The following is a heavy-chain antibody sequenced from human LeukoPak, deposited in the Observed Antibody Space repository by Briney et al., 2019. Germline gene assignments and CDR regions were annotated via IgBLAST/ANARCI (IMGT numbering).Heavy chain of an antibody. J-gene: IGHJ4*02. Sequence: GGSLRLSCAASGFTFSSYAMSWFRQAPGKGLEWVSGISGSGDNTYYADSVKGRFTISRDNSKNTLYVQVNSLGTEDTAAYYCAKGSYYDSSGSFYFDYWGQGTLVTVSS. CDR1: GFTFSSYA. CDR2: ISGSGDNT. V-gene: IGHV3-23*01. D-gene: IGHD3-22*01. CDR3: AKGSYYDSSGSFYFDY.